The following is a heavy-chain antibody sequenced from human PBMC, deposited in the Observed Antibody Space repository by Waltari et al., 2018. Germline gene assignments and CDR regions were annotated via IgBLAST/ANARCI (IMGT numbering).Heavy chain of an antibody. CDR2: IYPGDADN. Sequence: EVQLAQSGAEVKKPGESLKISCKGSGYAFTDYWIGWVRQMPGKGLEEMGIIYPGDADNRDSPSFQGQVTISADKSINIAYLEWGSLKASDTAIYYCARKSHGMDVWGQGTAVTVSS. CDR3: ARKSHGMDV. V-gene: IGHV5-51*01. CDR1: GYAFTDYW. J-gene: IGHJ6*02.